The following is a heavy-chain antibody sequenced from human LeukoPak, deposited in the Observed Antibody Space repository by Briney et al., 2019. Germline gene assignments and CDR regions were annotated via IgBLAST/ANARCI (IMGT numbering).Heavy chain of an antibody. J-gene: IGHJ4*02. V-gene: IGHV1-8*01. CDR3: ARAKSKWELLLGY. CDR2: MNPNSGNT. D-gene: IGHD1-26*01. CDR1: GYTFTMYY. Sequence: ASVTVSCKASGYTFTMYYIHWLRQAPGQGLEWMGWMNPNSGNTGYAQKFQGRVTMTRNTSISTAYMELSSLRSEDTAVYYCARAKSKWELLLGYWGQGTLVTVSS.